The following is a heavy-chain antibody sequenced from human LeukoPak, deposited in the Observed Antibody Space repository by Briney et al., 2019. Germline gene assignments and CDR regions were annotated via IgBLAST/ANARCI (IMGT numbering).Heavy chain of an antibody. Sequence: PSETLSLTCTVSGGSISSYYWTWIRQPPGKRLERIGYIYYSGSTNYNPSLKSRVSMSVDTSKNQISLKLRSVTAADTAVYYCARRQWLVHYVYYWGQGTLVTVSS. V-gene: IGHV4-59*08. J-gene: IGHJ4*02. CDR3: ARRQWLVHYVYY. CDR2: IYYSGST. D-gene: IGHD6-19*01. CDR1: GGSISSYY.